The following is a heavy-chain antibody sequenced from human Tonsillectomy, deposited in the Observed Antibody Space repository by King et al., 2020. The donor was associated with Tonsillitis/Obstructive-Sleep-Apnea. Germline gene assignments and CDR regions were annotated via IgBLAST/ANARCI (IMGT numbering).Heavy chain of an antibody. CDR2: TYYRSKWYT. D-gene: IGHD2-21*01. Sequence: VQLPQSGPGLVKPSQTLSLTCAISGDSVSSNSAAWNWIRQSPSRGLEWLGRTYYRSKWYTDYAVSVKSRITINPDTSKNQFSLQLNSVTPEDTAVYYCARDRWYCGGDCYYFDYWGQGTLVTVSS. J-gene: IGHJ4*02. V-gene: IGHV6-1*01. CDR1: GDSVSSNSAA. CDR3: ARDRWYCGGDCYYFDY.